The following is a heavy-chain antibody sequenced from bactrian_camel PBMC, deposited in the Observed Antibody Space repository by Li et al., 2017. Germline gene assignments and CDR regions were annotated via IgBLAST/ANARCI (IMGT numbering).Heavy chain of an antibody. J-gene: IGHJ4*01. CDR3: AAATSVRAYYNCVGSMSNSQFNH. Sequence: HVQLVESGGGSVQAGQSLRLSCAVSGDIGSRNCVGWFRQVRGRERERVTSIRTGGGDTYYADSVKGRFTISYDNAKNSVDLHLNGLQPEDTAMYYCAAATSVRAYYNCVGSMSNSQFNHWGQGT. V-gene: IGHV3S1*01. CDR2: IRTGGGDT. CDR1: GDIGSRNC. D-gene: IGHD2*01.